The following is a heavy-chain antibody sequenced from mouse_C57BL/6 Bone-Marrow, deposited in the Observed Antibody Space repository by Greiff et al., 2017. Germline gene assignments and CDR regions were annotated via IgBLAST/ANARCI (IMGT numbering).Heavy chain of an antibody. D-gene: IGHD1-1*01. Sequence: EVQGVESGGDLVKPGGSLKLSCAASGFTFSSYGMSWVRQTPDKRLEWVATISSGGSYTYYPDSVKGRFTISRDNAKNTLYLQMSSLKSEDTAMYYCARQYYYGSRGYYFDYWGQGTTLTVSS. V-gene: IGHV5-6*01. CDR2: ISSGGSYT. J-gene: IGHJ2*01. CDR1: GFTFSSYG. CDR3: ARQYYYGSRGYYFDY.